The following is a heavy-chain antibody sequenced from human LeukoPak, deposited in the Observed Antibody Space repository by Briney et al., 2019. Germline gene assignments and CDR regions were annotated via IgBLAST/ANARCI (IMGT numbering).Heavy chain of an antibody. V-gene: IGHV1-18*01. J-gene: IGHJ4*02. Sequence: ASVKVSCKASGYTFTNYGVTWVRQAPGQGLEWMGYISSYNGNTNYAQTLQGRVTMTTDTSASTAYMELRSLRSDDTAVYYCARGPGIEVGGSSYYFDYWGQGTLLTVSS. D-gene: IGHD3-22*01. CDR3: ARGPGIEVGGSSYYFDY. CDR1: GYTFTNYG. CDR2: ISSYNGNT.